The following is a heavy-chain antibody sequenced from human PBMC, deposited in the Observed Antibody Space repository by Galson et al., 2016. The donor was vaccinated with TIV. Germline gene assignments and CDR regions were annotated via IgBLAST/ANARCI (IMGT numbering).Heavy chain of an antibody. D-gene: IGHD4-23*01. J-gene: IGHJ3*02. V-gene: IGHV4-61*10. Sequence: ETLSPTCTVSGDALSSDNYYWSRVRQPAGKGLEWIGRVYAGGSTIYNPSPKSRLTISVDTSKNQLSLKLTSVTAADTAIYYCAREGAVRWPSNGFDIWGQGTMVTISS. CDR1: GDALSSDNYY. CDR2: VYAGGST. CDR3: AREGAVRWPSNGFDI.